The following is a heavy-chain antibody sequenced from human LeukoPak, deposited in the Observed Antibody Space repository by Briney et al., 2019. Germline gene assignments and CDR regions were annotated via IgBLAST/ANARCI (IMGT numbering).Heavy chain of an antibody. Sequence: SATLSLTCTVSGGSISSFYWSWIRQPAGKGLDWFGRIYSSGSTNYNPSLKSRVIMSVDTSKNQFSLNLTSVTAADTAVYYCARDLVGSGYASRWYYYMDVWGRGTTVTVSS. V-gene: IGHV4-4*07. CDR1: GGSISSFY. CDR3: ARDLVGSGYASRWYYYMDV. J-gene: IGHJ6*03. CDR2: IYSSGST. D-gene: IGHD5-12*01.